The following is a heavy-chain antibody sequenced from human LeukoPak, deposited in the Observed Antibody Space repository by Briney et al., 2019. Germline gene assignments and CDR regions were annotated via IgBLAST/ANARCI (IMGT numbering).Heavy chain of an antibody. CDR2: IRYDGSNK. Sequence: PGGSLRLSCAASGFTFSSYGMHWVRQAPGKGLEWVAFIRYDGSNKYYADSVKGRFTISRDNSKNTLYLQMNSLRAEDTAVYYCAKGEDYDFWSGLDYWGQGTLVTVSS. CDR1: GFTFSSYG. D-gene: IGHD3-3*01. J-gene: IGHJ4*02. V-gene: IGHV3-30*02. CDR3: AKGEDYDFWSGLDY.